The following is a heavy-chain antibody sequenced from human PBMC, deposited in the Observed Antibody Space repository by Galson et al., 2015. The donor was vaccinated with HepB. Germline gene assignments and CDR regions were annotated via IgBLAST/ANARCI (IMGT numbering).Heavy chain of an antibody. CDR3: AKDAYKSSYYFDS. Sequence: SLRLSCAASGFTFGNHGMHWVRQAPGKGLEWVAVIWNDGNNRYHSDSVEGRFSISRDNSKNTLYLQMNSLRAEDTAMYYCAKDAYKSSYYFDSWGQGALVTVSS. CDR2: IWNDGNNR. J-gene: IGHJ4*02. CDR1: GFTFGNHG. V-gene: IGHV3-33*06. D-gene: IGHD3-16*01.